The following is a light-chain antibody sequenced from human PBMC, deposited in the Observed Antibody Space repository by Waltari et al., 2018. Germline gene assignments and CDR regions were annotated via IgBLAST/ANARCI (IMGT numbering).Light chain of an antibody. CDR1: SSDVGGNNY. Sequence: QSVLTQPPSASGSPGQSVTISCTGTSSDVGGNNYVSWYQQHPGKAPKIMVYEVNKRPSGVPDRCSGAKSGNTASRTVSGLQAEDEADYYCSAYGGSKVFGGGTKLTVL. V-gene: IGLV2-8*01. CDR3: SAYGGSKV. CDR2: EVN. J-gene: IGLJ3*02.